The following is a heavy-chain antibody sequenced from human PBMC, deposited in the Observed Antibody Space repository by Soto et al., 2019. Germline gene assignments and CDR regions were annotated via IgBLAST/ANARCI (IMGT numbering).Heavy chain of an antibody. J-gene: IGHJ4*02. CDR3: VRASMPKAHFDD. Sequence: QMQLQESGPGLVKPSETLSLTCTVSGGSIRGYYWSWIRQPAGRGLEWIGRMHTSGSTNYNPSTRSRVTISVDMSKNQISLKLTSVTAADTALYYCVRASMPKAHFDDCGQGTLVTVSS. CDR1: GGSIRGYY. CDR2: MHTSGST. D-gene: IGHD2-2*01. V-gene: IGHV4-4*07.